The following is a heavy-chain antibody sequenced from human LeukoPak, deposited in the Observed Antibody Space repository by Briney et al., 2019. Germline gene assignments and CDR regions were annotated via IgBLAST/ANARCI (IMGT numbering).Heavy chain of an antibody. CDR2: IYSSGSA. V-gene: IGHV4-4*07. CDR1: GGSIMSFY. Sequence: PSETLSLTCTVSGGSIMSFYWSWIRQPAGKGLEWIGRIYSSGSANYHPSLESRVTMSVDTSMTQFSLQLTSVTAADTAVYYCARGARRQPGRTAYSHYYYMDFWGKGTTVTVSS. D-gene: IGHD1-1*01. CDR3: ARGARRQPGRTAYSHYYYMDF. J-gene: IGHJ6*03.